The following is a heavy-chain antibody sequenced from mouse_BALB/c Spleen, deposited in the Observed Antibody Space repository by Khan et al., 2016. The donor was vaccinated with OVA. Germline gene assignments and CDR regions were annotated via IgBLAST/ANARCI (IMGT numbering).Heavy chain of an antibody. CDR1: GDAFTNYL. V-gene: IGHV1-63*01. CDR2: IYPGSGNT. CDR3: GRWGMDS. J-gene: IGHJ4*01. Sequence: QVQLQQSGAELVRPGTSVNISCKASGDAFTNYLLGWVKQRPGHGLEWIGDIYPGSGNTYYHEKLKGKVTLTADKSSSTAYLQLINLTSEDYAVYFCGRWGMDSWGQGTSVTVSS.